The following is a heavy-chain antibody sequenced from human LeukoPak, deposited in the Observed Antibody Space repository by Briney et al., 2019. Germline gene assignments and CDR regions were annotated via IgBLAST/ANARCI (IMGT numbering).Heavy chain of an antibody. D-gene: IGHD1-1*01. Sequence: GGSLRLSCAASGFTFSSYSMHWVRQAPGKGLEWVSSISSSSYIYYADSVKGRFTISRDNAKNSLYLQMNSLRAEDTAVYYRASIEVQLERRGYYYYYYGMDVWGQGTTVTVSS. CDR3: ASIEVQLERRGYYYYYYGMDV. V-gene: IGHV3-21*01. CDR1: GFTFSSYS. CDR2: ISSSSYI. J-gene: IGHJ6*02.